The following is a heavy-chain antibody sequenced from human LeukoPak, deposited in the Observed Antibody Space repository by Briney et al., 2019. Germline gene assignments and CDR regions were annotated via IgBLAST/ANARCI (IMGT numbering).Heavy chain of an antibody. CDR3: AKDGERFLEWSPPLGY. CDR2: MGGSGGST. V-gene: IGHV3-23*01. D-gene: IGHD3-3*01. CDR1: GFTISRYA. Sequence: GSLRLSLAVSGFTISRYAIGLGRQAPGEGLGLVSAMGGSGGSTYYADSVKGRITISRDNSKNMLYLEMNSLRAEDTAVYYCAKDGERFLEWSPPLGYWGQGTLVTVSS. J-gene: IGHJ4*02.